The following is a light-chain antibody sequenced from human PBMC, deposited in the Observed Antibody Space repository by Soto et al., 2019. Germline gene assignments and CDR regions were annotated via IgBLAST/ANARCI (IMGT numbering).Light chain of an antibody. CDR2: EVS. Sequence: DVVMTQTPLSLSVVPGQPVSISCKSSQSLLHITGETFLFWYLQKPGQSPQLLIYEVSTRVSGVPDRFSGSGSVTDFTLEISRVETDDVGIYYCMQSTQLPPTFGQGTRLGIE. J-gene: IGKJ5*01. V-gene: IGKV2D-29*02. CDR1: QSLLHITGETF. CDR3: MQSTQLPPT.